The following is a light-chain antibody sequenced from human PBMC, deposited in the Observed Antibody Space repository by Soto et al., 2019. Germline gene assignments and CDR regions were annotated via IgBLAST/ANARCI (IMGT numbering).Light chain of an antibody. V-gene: IGKV3-11*01. J-gene: IGKJ5*01. Sequence: EIVLTQSPATLSLSPGERATLSCRASQSVSSYLAWYQQKPGQAPRLLIYDASNSATGIPARFSGSGSGTDFTLTISSLEPEDFAVYYCQQRSNWPSTFGQGTRLEI. CDR3: QQRSNWPST. CDR2: DAS. CDR1: QSVSSY.